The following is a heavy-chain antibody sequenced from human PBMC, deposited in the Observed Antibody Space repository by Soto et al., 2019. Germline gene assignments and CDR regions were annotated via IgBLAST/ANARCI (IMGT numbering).Heavy chain of an antibody. CDR2: ISGNTLRT. Sequence: PGGSLRLSCAASGFTFNTYAMSWVRQAPGKGLEWVAAISGNTLRTNYADSVKGRFTISRDNSKNTLHLQMNSLRVEDTAVYYCAKDEGHFGFGDSWLPPFDYWGQGTLVTVSS. D-gene: IGHD6-13*01. CDR3: AKDEGHFGFGDSWLPPFDY. J-gene: IGHJ4*02. V-gene: IGHV3-23*01. CDR1: GFTFNTYA.